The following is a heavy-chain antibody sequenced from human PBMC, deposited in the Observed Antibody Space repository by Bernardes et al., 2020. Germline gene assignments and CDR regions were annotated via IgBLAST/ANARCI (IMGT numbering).Heavy chain of an antibody. CDR2: IYYSGST. V-gene: IGHV4-59*01. CDR1: GGSISSYY. D-gene: IGHD5-18*01. Sequence: SETLSLTCTVSGGSISSYYWSWIRQPPGKGLEWIGYIYYSGSTNYNPSLKSRVTISVDTSKNQFSLKLSSVTAADTAVYYCARLRPRGDSYGWYYYYGMDVWGQGTTVTVSS. J-gene: IGHJ6*02. CDR3: ARLRPRGDSYGWYYYYGMDV.